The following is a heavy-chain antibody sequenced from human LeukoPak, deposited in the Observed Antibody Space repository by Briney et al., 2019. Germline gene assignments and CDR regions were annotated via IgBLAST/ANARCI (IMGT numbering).Heavy chain of an antibody. CDR3: ARDGKSGNLDN. Sequence: PGGSLRFSCAASGFTFSGYWMHGVRQAPGKGLGWVSVIRSDGTITPYAESVKGRFTISRDTAKNTLYLQMNRLRAEDTAVYYCARDGKSGNLDNWGQETPVSPSS. J-gene: IGHJ4*02. CDR1: GFTFSGYW. D-gene: IGHD5-12*01. CDR2: IRSDGTIT. V-gene: IGHV3-74*01.